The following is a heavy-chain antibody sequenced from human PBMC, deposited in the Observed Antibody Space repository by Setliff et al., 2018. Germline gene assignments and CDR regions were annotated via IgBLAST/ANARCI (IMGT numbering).Heavy chain of an antibody. CDR3: VRESRSTWYRRDF. V-gene: IGHV4-34*01. Sequence: SETLSLTCVVYEASLSGFYWSWIRQPPGKGLEWIGSTYYNGTAYYNPSLQSRVAISVDTSKNYFSLDVSSVTAADTAVYYCVRESRSTWYRRDFWGQGTLVTVSS. CDR2: TYYNGTA. D-gene: IGHD6-13*01. J-gene: IGHJ4*02. CDR1: EASLSGFY.